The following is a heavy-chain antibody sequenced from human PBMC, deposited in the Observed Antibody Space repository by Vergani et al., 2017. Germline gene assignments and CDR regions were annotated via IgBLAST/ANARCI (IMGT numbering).Heavy chain of an antibody. CDR3: ARGFWLEWLLVDY. J-gene: IGHJ4*02. CDR1: GFTFSSYG. V-gene: IGHV3-33*01. D-gene: IGHD3-3*01. Sequence: VQLLESGGGLAQPGGSLRLSCAASGFTFSSYGMHWVRQAPGKGLEWVAVIWYDGSNKYYADSVKGRFTISRDNSKNTLYLQMNSLRAEDTAVYYCARGFWLEWLLVDYWGQGTLVTVSS. CDR2: IWYDGSNK.